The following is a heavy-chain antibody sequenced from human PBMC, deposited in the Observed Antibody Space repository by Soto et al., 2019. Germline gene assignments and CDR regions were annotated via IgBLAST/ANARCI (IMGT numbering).Heavy chain of an antibody. CDR2: IYTSGST. D-gene: IGHD2-2*01. J-gene: IGHJ4*02. CDR1: GGSISSYY. CDR3: AREKSTSLAVDY. V-gene: IGHV4-4*07. Sequence: QVQLQESGPGLVKPSETLSLTCTVSGGSISSYYWSWIRQPAGKGLEWIGRIYTSGSTNYNPSLKRRVTMSVDTSKNQFSLNLRSVTAADTAVYYCAREKSTSLAVDYWGQGTLVTVSS.